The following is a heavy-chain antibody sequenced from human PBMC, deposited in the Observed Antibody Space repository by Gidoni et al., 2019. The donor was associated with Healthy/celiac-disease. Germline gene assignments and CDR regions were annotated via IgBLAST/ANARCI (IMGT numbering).Heavy chain of an antibody. J-gene: IGHJ4*02. CDR2: ISYDGSNK. CDR3: AKELLYCGGDCYSGMDY. V-gene: IGHV3-30*18. D-gene: IGHD2-21*02. CDR1: GFTFSSYG. Sequence: QVQLVESGGGVVQPGRSLRLSCAASGFTFSSYGMHWVRQAPGKGLELVAVISYDGSNKYYADSVKGRFTISRDNSKNTLYLQMNSLRAEDTAVYYCAKELLYCGGDCYSGMDYWGQGTLVTVSS.